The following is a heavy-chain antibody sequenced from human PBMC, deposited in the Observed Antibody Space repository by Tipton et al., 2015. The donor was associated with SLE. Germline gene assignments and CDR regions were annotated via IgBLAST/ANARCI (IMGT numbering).Heavy chain of an antibody. CDR1: GGSISSYY. V-gene: IGHV4-59*01. CDR2: IYYSGST. CDR3: ARDQGPDAFDI. J-gene: IGHJ3*02. Sequence: TLSLTCTVPGGSISSYYWSWIRQPPGKGLEWIGYIYYSGSTNYNPSLKSRVTISVDTSKNQFSLKLSSVTAADTAVYYCARDQGPDAFDIWGQGTMVTVSS.